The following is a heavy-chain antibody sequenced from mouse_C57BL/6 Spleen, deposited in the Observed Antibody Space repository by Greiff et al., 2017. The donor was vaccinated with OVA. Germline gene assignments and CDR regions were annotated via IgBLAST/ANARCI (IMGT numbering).Heavy chain of an antibody. Sequence: QVQLQQPGAELVMPGASVTLSCKASGYTFTSYWMHWVKQRPGQGLEWIGAIDPSDSYTNYNQKFKGKSTLTVDKSSSTAYMQLSSLTSEDSAVYYGARWASYGLYAMDYWGQGTSVTVSS. J-gene: IGHJ4*01. D-gene: IGHD2-10*01. CDR2: IDPSDSYT. V-gene: IGHV1-69*01. CDR1: GYTFTSYW. CDR3: ARWASYGLYAMDY.